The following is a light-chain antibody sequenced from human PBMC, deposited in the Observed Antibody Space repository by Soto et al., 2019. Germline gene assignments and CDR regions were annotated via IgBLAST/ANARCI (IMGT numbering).Light chain of an antibody. Sequence: MVMTQSPVTLSGSPGERVTLSCRASRTISRNLAWYQQKPGQAPRLLIYGASTRATGIPDRFSGSGSGTVFTLTINSLQSEDFAMYYCQPHNNWPVVTFGGGTRVEIK. J-gene: IGKJ4*01. CDR2: GAS. CDR3: QPHNNWPVVT. V-gene: IGKV3-15*01. CDR1: RTISRN.